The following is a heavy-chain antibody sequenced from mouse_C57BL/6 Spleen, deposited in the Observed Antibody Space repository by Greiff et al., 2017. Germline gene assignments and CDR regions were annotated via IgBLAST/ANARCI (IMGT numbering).Heavy chain of an antibody. CDR1: GYTFTDYN. V-gene: IGHV1-22*01. CDR2: INPNNGGT. J-gene: IGHJ1*03. D-gene: IGHD2-4*01. Sequence: VQLKQSGPELVKPGASVKMSCKASGYTFTDYNMHWVKQSPGKSLEWIGYINPNNGGTSYNQKFKGKATLTVNKSSSTAYMELRSLTSEDSAVXYCAREDDYDWYFDVWGTGTTVTVSS. CDR3: AREDDYDWYFDV.